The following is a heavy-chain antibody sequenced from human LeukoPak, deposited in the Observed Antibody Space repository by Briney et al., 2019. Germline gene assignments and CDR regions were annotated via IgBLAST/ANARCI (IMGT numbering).Heavy chain of an antibody. D-gene: IGHD3-3*01. J-gene: IGHJ4*02. Sequence: PGGSLRLSCAASGFTFSSYWMHWVRQAPGKGLVWVSRINSDGSSTSYANSVKGRFTISRDNAKNTLYLQMNSLRAEDTAVYYCATLPYNWGGYIMGVDYWGQGTLVTVSS. V-gene: IGHV3-74*01. CDR2: INSDGSST. CDR3: ATLPYNWGGYIMGVDY. CDR1: GFTFSSYW.